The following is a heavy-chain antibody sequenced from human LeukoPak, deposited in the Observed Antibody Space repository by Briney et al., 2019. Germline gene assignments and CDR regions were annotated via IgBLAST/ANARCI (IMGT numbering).Heavy chain of an antibody. J-gene: IGHJ4*02. CDR1: SGSITSSTYY. CDR3: GAALREGSIAAAPY. Sequence: SDTLSLTCTASSGSITSSTYYWGWLRPPPGKGLKWIGSIYFSGSTYYNPSLKRRVTISVDTSKNQFSLNLNSVTAADTAVYYCGAALREGSIAAAPYWGQGTLVTVSS. V-gene: IGHV4-39*01. CDR2: IYFSGST. D-gene: IGHD6-25*01.